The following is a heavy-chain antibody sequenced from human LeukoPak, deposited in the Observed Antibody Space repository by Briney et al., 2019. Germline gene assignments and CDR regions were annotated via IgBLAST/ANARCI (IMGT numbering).Heavy chain of an antibody. CDR3: AKETRGESYGILDY. V-gene: IGHV3-23*01. Sequence: GGSLRLSCAASGFTFSSYAMTWVRQAPGKGLDWVSTISSNGGGTYYADSVRGRFTISRDNSKNTLYLQMNSLRAEDTAVYYCAKETRGESYGILDYWGQGTLVTVSS. CDR2: ISSNGGGT. CDR1: GFTFSSYA. J-gene: IGHJ4*02. D-gene: IGHD3-16*01.